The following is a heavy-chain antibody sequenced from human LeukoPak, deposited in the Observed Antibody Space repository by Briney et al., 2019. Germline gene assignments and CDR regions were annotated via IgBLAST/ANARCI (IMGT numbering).Heavy chain of an antibody. Sequence: GGSLRLSCAASGFTFDDYAMHWVRQAPGEGLEWVSLISGDGGSTYYADSVKGRFTISRENSKNSLYLQMNSLRTEDTALYYCAKRGGSSGWYLGAFDIWGQGTMVTVSS. D-gene: IGHD6-19*01. J-gene: IGHJ3*02. CDR3: AKRGGSSGWYLGAFDI. V-gene: IGHV3-43*02. CDR2: ISGDGGST. CDR1: GFTFDDYA.